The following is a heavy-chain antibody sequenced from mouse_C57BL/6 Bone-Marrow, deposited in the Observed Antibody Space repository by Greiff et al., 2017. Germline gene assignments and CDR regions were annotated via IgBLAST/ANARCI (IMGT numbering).Heavy chain of an antibody. V-gene: IGHV2-3*01. CDR3: AKEGNGDWYFDV. J-gene: IGHJ1*03. CDR2: IWGDGST. Sequence: VKLMEPGPGLVAPSPSLSISCTVSGFSLTSYGVSWVRQPPGQGLAWLGVIWGDGSTNYDSALISRLSISKDNSKSQVFLKLNSLQTDDTATYYCAKEGNGDWYFDVWGTGTTVTVSS. CDR1: GFSLTSYG.